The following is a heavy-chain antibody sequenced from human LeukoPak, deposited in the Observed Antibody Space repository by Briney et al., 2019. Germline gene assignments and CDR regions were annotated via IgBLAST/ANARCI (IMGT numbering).Heavy chain of an antibody. Sequence: LGGSLLLSCAASGFTFSNAWMSWVRQAPGKGLEWVGRIKSKTDGGTTDYAAPVKGRFTISRDDSKNTLYLRMNSLKTEDTAVYYCTTSITIFGVVTGTWGQGTLVTVSS. CDR1: GFTFSNAW. CDR3: TTSITIFGVVTGT. J-gene: IGHJ5*02. CDR2: IKSKTDGGTT. V-gene: IGHV3-15*01. D-gene: IGHD3-3*01.